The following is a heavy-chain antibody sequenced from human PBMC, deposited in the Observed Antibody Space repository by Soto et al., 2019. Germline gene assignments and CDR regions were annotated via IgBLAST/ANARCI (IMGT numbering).Heavy chain of an antibody. J-gene: IGHJ4*02. CDR3: TTGGYEADY. D-gene: IGHD6-13*01. CDR2: FKCKTDGGTT. CDR1: GFTFSNAW. Sequence: EVQLVESGGGLVKPGGSLRLSFAASGFTFSNAWMSWVPHAPGKGLGWVGRFKCKTDGGTTYYAAPVKGRFTISRDDSKNTLYLQMNSLKTEDTAVYYCTTGGYEADYWGQGTLVTVAS. V-gene: IGHV3-15*01.